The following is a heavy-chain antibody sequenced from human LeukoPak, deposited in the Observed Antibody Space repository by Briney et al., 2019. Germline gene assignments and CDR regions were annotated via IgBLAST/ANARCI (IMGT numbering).Heavy chain of an antibody. J-gene: IGHJ6*02. CDR2: ISSSSSYI. CDR3: AKDYVVRGNLYYYGMDV. D-gene: IGHD3-10*01. Sequence: GGSLRLSCAASGFTFSSYSMNWVRQAPGKGLEWVSSISSSSSYIYYADSVKGRFTISRDNSKNTLYLQMNSLRAEDTAVYYCAKDYVVRGNLYYYGMDVWGQGTTVTVSS. V-gene: IGHV3-21*01. CDR1: GFTFSSYS.